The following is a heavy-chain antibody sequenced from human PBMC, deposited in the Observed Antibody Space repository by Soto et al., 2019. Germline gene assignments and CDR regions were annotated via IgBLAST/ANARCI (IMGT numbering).Heavy chain of an antibody. CDR3: AREHDDWSGYSFDF. V-gene: IGHV1-3*01. Sequence: ASVKVSCKSSGFSFISYAIEWVRQAPGHRLEWMGWINVATGNTKYSQQFQGRVTITRDTSARTAYMELNGLTSDDTAIYYCAREHDDWSGYSFDFWGQGTLVTVSS. CDR2: INVATGNT. CDR1: GFSFISYA. J-gene: IGHJ4*02. D-gene: IGHD3-3*01.